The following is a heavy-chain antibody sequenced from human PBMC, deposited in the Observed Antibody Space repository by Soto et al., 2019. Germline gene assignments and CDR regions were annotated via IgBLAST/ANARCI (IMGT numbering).Heavy chain of an antibody. V-gene: IGHV1-2*02. CDR2: INPNSGGT. D-gene: IGHD2-2*01. J-gene: IGHJ1*01. CDR3: ARDTIDNREYFHH. Sequence: QVQLVQSGAEVNKPGASVNVSCKASGYTFTDYYMHWLRQAPGQGLEWMRWINPNSGGTNYAQNFQGRVTMTRHTAITTAYMELSGLRSDDTAVYYCARDTIDNREYFHHGGQGTLVIVSS. CDR1: GYTFTDYY.